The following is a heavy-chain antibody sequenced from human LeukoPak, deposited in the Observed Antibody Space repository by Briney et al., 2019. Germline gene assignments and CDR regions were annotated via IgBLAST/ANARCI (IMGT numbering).Heavy chain of an antibody. D-gene: IGHD6-6*01. V-gene: IGHV3-64D*09. Sequence: GGSLRLSCSVSGFTFSAYAMHWVRRAPGKGLEFLSSINSNGDSTYHADSVKGRFAISRDNSRSTLYLQMRSLRPEDTAVYYCVKSGYSTSSDVDYWGQGTLVTVSS. CDR3: VKSGYSTSSDVDY. CDR1: GFTFSAYA. J-gene: IGHJ4*02. CDR2: INSNGDST.